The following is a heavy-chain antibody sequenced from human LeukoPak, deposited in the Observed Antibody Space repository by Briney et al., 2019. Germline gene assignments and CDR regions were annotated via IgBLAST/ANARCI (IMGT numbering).Heavy chain of an antibody. CDR2: IYHSGST. J-gene: IGHJ5*02. Sequence: PSETLSLTCTVSGYSISSGYYWGWIRQPPGKGLEWIGEIYHSGSTNYNPTLKSRVTISVDTSKNQFSLNLTSVTAADAAVYYCARDLGYSGFDWAPWGQGTLVTVSS. D-gene: IGHD5-12*01. CDR3: ARDLGYSGFDWAP. CDR1: GYSISSGYY. V-gene: IGHV4-38-2*02.